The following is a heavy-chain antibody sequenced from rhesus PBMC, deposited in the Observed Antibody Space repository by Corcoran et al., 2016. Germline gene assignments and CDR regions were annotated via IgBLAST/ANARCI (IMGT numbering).Heavy chain of an antibody. V-gene: IGHV4-73*01. D-gene: IGHD6-25*01. J-gene: IGHJ4*01. CDR2: IDSNSEGT. Sequence: QVKLQQWGEGLVKPSETLSLTCAVYGGSISGYYYWSWIRQAPGTGLEWIGKIDSNSEGTKHNPYLKNRVTISKDTAKNQFSLKRSSVNAAETDVYYCARSDSGSWIPFDYWGQGVLVTVSS. CDR1: GGSISGYYY. CDR3: ARSDSGSWIPFDY.